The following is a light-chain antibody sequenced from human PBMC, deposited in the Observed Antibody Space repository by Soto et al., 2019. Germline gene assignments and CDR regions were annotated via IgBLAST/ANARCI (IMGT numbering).Light chain of an antibody. J-gene: IGKJ3*01. Sequence: EIVLTQSPATLSVLPGEKATLSCGASQSVSNNLAWYHQKPGQAPRPLIYGASTRATGVPARFSGSGSGTEFTLTISSLQSEDSAIYYCQQYSSWPFTFGPGTKVAIE. V-gene: IGKV3-15*01. CDR3: QQYSSWPFT. CDR1: QSVSNN. CDR2: GAS.